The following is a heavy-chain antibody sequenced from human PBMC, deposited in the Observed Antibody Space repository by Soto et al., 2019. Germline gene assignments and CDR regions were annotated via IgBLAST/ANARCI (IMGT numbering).Heavy chain of an antibody. D-gene: IGHD2-15*01. CDR2: ISGSGGST. CDR1: GFTFSSYA. J-gene: IGHJ5*02. V-gene: IGHV3-23*01. CDR3: AKANIVVVVAAGEFDT. Sequence: PGGSLRLSCAASGFTFSSYAMSWVRQAPGKGLEWVSAISGSGGSTYYADSVKGRFTISRDNSKNTLYLQMNSLRAEDTAVYYCAKANIVVVVAAGEFDTWGQGTLVTVSS.